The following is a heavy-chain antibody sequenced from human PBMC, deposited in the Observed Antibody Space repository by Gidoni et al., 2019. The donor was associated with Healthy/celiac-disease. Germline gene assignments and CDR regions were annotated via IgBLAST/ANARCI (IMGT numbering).Heavy chain of an antibody. D-gene: IGHD3-22*01. Sequence: EVQLLESGGGLVQPGGSLRLSCAASGFTFSSYAMSWVRQAPGKGLEWVSAISGSGGSTYYADSVKGRFTISRDNSKNTLYLQMNSLRAEDTAVYYCAKQPLPRLDYYDSSGYYYWGQGTLVTVSS. J-gene: IGHJ4*02. V-gene: IGHV3-23*01. CDR3: AKQPLPRLDYYDSSGYYY. CDR1: GFTFSSYA. CDR2: ISGSGGST.